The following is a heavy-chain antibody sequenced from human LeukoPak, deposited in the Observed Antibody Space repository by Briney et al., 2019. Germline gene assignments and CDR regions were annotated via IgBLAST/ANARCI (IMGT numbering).Heavy chain of an antibody. J-gene: IGHJ4*02. Sequence: SETLSLTCAVYGGSFGGYYWSWIRQPPGKGLEWIGEINHSGSTNYNPSLKSRVTISVDKSKNQFSLKLSSVTAADTAVYYCARVDGSGAIDYWGQGTLVTVSS. CDR3: ARVDGSGAIDY. V-gene: IGHV4-34*01. CDR1: GGSFGGYY. CDR2: INHSGST. D-gene: IGHD3-10*01.